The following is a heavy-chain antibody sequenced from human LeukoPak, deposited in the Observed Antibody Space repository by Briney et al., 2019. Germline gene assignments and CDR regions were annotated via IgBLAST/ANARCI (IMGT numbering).Heavy chain of an antibody. CDR3: ARGGYCSGGSCSTGYFDY. J-gene: IGHJ4*02. CDR1: GDSITGYY. V-gene: IGHV4-34*01. D-gene: IGHD2-15*01. CDR2: INHSGST. Sequence: SGTLSLTCSVSGDSITGYYWGWIRQPPGKGLEWIGEINHSGSTNYNPSLKSRVTISVDTSKNQFSLKLSSVTAADTAVYYCARGGYCSGGSCSTGYFDYWGQGTLVTVSS.